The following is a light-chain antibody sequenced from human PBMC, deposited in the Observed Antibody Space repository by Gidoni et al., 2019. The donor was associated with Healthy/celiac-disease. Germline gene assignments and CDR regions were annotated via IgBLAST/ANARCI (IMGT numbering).Light chain of an antibody. J-gene: IGLJ2*01. CDR3: SSYTSSSTLVV. Sequence: QSALTQPASVSGSPGQSITIACTGTSSDVGGYNYVSWYQQHPGKAPKLMIYEVSNRPSGVSHRFSGSKSGNTSSLTISGLQAEDEADYYCSSYTSSSTLVVFGGGPKLTVL. CDR2: EVS. V-gene: IGLV2-14*01. CDR1: SSDVGGYNY.